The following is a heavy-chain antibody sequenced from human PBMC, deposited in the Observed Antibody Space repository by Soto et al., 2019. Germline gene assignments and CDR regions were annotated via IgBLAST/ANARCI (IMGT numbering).Heavy chain of an antibody. CDR3: ASTMYSSSLIRLDY. CDR2: IYYSGST. Sequence: SETLSLTCTVSGGSISSSSYYWGWIRQPPGKGLEWIGSIYYSGSTYYNPSLKSRVTISVDTSKNQFSLKLSSVTAADTAVYYCASTMYSSSLIRLDYWGQGTLVTVSS. J-gene: IGHJ4*02. D-gene: IGHD6-6*01. V-gene: IGHV4-39*01. CDR1: GGSISSSSYY.